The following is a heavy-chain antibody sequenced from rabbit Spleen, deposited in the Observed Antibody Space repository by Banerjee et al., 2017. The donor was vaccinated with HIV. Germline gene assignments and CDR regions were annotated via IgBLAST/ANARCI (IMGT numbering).Heavy chain of an antibody. CDR1: GIDFSSSYC. Sequence: QSLEESGGGLVKPGGTLTLTCKASGIDFSSSYCMCWVRQVPGKGLEWIGCIYAGSSGNTYYASWVNGRFTISKTSSTTVTLQMTSLIAADTATYFCARIPSDDAVRYNLWGPGTLVTVS. D-gene: IGHD4-2*01. CDR2: IYAGSSGNT. V-gene: IGHV1S40*01. CDR3: ARIPSDDAVRYNL. J-gene: IGHJ4*01.